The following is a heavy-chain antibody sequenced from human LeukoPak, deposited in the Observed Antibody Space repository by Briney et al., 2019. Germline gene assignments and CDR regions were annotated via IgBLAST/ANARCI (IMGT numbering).Heavy chain of an antibody. V-gene: IGHV1-18*01. J-gene: IGHJ4*02. CDR3: ARDLGEGAKRDLDF. CDR1: GYRFSDYG. Sequence: ASVKVSCKTSGYRFSDYGISWVRQAPGQGPQWMGWINTYNGSTEYAQSLQGRATMTIDTATATAYLEVRSLISDDTAVYYCARDLGEGAKRDLDFWGQGTLVTVSS. D-gene: IGHD1-26*01. CDR2: INTYNGST.